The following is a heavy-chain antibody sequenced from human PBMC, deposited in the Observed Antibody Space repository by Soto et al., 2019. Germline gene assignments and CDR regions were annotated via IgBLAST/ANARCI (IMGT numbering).Heavy chain of an antibody. CDR1: GFTFSDYY. V-gene: IGHV3-11*01. Sequence: PGGSLRLSCAASGFTFSDYYMSWIRQAPGKGLEWVSYISSSGSTIYYADSVKGRFTISRDNAKNSLYLQMNSLRAEDTAVYYCARFHPPLCSGGSCYPTGEYYYYGMDVWGQGTTVTVSS. D-gene: IGHD2-15*01. CDR2: ISSSGSTI. CDR3: ARFHPPLCSGGSCYPTGEYYYYGMDV. J-gene: IGHJ6*02.